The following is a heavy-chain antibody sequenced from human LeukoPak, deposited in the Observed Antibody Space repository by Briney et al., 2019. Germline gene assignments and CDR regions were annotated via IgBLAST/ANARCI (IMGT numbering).Heavy chain of an antibody. CDR3: ARHSAYSSGWFHY. Sequence: PSETLSLTCTDSGGSISRYYWSWIRQPPGKGLEWIGYIYSSGSTNYNPSLKSRVTISVDTSKNQHSLKLRSVTAADTAVYFCARHSAYSSGWFHYWGQGTLVTVSS. V-gene: IGHV4-59*08. CDR2: IYSSGST. D-gene: IGHD6-19*01. J-gene: IGHJ4*02. CDR1: GGSISRYY.